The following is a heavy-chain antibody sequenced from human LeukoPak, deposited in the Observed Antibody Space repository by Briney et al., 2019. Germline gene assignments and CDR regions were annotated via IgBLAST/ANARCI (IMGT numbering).Heavy chain of an antibody. Sequence: ASVKVSCKVSGYTLTELSMHWVRQAPGKGLEWMGGFDPEDGETIYAQKFQGRVTMTTDTSTSTAYMELRSLRSDDTAVYYCARDGASPYYDSSDYWGQGTLVTVSS. J-gene: IGHJ4*02. D-gene: IGHD3-22*01. CDR2: FDPEDGET. V-gene: IGHV1-24*01. CDR3: ARDGASPYYDSSDY. CDR1: GYTLTELS.